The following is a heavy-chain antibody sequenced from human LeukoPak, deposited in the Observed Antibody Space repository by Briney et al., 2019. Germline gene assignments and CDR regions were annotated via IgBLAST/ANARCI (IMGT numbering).Heavy chain of an antibody. Sequence: GGSLRLSCRASGFSVDSVFMNWVRQPPGKGLEWVSFIMPGGHIDYTDSVKGRFTISRDSFKNTLSLQMNSLRVDDSAVYYCARGNSATTTFGFWGQGTLVTVSS. D-gene: IGHD3-16*01. CDR2: IMPGGHI. CDR1: GFSVDSVF. CDR3: ARGNSATTTFGF. V-gene: IGHV3-66*01. J-gene: IGHJ4*02.